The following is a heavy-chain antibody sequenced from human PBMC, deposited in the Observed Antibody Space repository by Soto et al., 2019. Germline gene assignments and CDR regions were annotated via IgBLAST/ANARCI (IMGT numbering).Heavy chain of an antibody. D-gene: IGHD2-15*01. CDR2: IWYDGSNK. CDR3: ARDQSGGPENCSGGSCYSLYYGMDV. J-gene: IGHJ6*02. CDR1: GFTFSSYG. Sequence: VGSLRLSCAASGFTFSSYGMHWVRQAPGKGLEWVAVIWYDGSNKYYADSVKGRFTISRDNSKNTLYLQMNSLRAEDTAVYYCARDQSGGPENCSGGSCYSLYYGMDVWGQGTTVTV. V-gene: IGHV3-33*01.